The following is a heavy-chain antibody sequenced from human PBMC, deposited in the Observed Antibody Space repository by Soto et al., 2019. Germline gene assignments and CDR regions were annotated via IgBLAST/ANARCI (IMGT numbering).Heavy chain of an antibody. CDR1: GFTFSSYA. CDR3: AKGVVWDYDYIWGSYRYPTDDAFDI. J-gene: IGHJ3*02. CDR2: ISGSGGST. Sequence: GGSLRLSCAASGFTFSSYAMSWVRQAPGKGLEWVSAISGSGGSTYYADSVKGRFTISRDNSKNTLYLQMNSLRAEDTAVYYCAKGVVWDYDYIWGSYRYPTDDAFDIWGQGTMVTVSS. V-gene: IGHV3-23*01. D-gene: IGHD3-16*02.